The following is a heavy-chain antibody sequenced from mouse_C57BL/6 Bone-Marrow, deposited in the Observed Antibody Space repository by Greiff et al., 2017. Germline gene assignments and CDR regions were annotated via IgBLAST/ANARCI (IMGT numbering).Heavy chain of an antibody. CDR3: ARYYYYGSSFYAMDY. CDR2: INPNNGGT. CDR1: GYTFTDYN. V-gene: IGHV1-18*01. J-gene: IGHJ4*01. D-gene: IGHD1-1*01. Sequence: VQLQQSGPELVKPGASVKIPCKASGYTFTDYNMDWVKQSHGKSLEWIGDINPNNGGTIYNQKFKGKATLTVDKSSSTAYMELRSLTSEDTAVYYCARYYYYGSSFYAMDYWGQGTSVIVSS.